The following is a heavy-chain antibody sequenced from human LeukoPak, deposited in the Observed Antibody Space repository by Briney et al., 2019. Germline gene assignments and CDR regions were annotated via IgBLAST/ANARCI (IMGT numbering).Heavy chain of an antibody. V-gene: IGHV3-21*01. CDR2: ISSSSSYI. CDR1: GFTFSSYS. J-gene: IGHJ3*02. D-gene: IGHD3-22*01. Sequence: PGGSLRLSCAASGFTFSSYSMNWVRQAPGKGLEWVSSISSSSSYIYYADSVKGRFTISRDNAKNSLYLQMNSLRAEDTAVYYCASDSITMIVGAPLDIWGQGTMVTVSS. CDR3: ASDSITMIVGAPLDI.